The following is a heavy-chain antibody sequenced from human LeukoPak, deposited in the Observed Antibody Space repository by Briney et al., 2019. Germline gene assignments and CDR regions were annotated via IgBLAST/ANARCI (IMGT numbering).Heavy chain of an antibody. D-gene: IGHD2-8*02. Sequence: SETLSLTCTVSGGSISSCGYCWSWIRQHPGKGLKWIGYIYYSGSTYYNPSLKSRVTISVDTSKNQFSLKLSSVTAADTAVYYCAAGGVVQNAYDAFDIWGQGTMVTVSS. J-gene: IGHJ3*02. CDR1: GGSISSCGYC. CDR3: AAGGVVQNAYDAFDI. V-gene: IGHV4-31*03. CDR2: IYYSGST.